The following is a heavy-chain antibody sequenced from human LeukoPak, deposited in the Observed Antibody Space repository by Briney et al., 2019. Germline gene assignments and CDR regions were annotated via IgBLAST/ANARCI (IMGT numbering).Heavy chain of an antibody. V-gene: IGHV3-23*01. CDR2: ISGSGGST. J-gene: IGHJ4*02. CDR3: AKGARITMIVVVITPFGY. D-gene: IGHD3-22*01. Sequence: RGSLRLSCAASGFTFSSYAMSWVRQAPGKGLEWVSAISGSGGSTYYADSVKGRFTISRDNSKNTLYLQMNSLRAEDTAVYYCAKGARITMIVVVITPFGYWGQGTLVTVSS. CDR1: GFTFSSYA.